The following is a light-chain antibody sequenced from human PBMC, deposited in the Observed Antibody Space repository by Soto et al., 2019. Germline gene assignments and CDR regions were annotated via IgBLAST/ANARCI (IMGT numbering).Light chain of an antibody. V-gene: IGLV2-11*01. CDR1: SSDVGGYNY. CDR2: AVG. J-gene: IGLJ2*01. CDR3: CSYAGFYSVV. Sequence: QSALTQPRSVSGSPGQSVTISCTGTSSDVGGYNYVSWYQHHPGKAPKLMIYAVGQRPSGVPDRFSGSKSGNTASLTISGLQAEDEADYYCCSYAGFYSVVFGGGTQLTVL.